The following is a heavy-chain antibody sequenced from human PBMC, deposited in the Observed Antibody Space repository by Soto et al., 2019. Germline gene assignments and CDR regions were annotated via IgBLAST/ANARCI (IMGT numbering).Heavy chain of an antibody. D-gene: IGHD2-2*01. CDR3: ASRGPWGYCSSSSCYARYNWFDP. CDR2: INHSGST. CDR1: GGSFSGYY. J-gene: IGHJ5*02. Sequence: PSETLSLTCAVYGGSFSGYYWSWIRQPPGKGLEWIGEINHSGSTNYNPSLKSRVTISVDTSKNQFSLKLSSVTAADTAVYYCASRGPWGYCSSSSCYARYNWFDPWGQGTLVTVSS. V-gene: IGHV4-34*01.